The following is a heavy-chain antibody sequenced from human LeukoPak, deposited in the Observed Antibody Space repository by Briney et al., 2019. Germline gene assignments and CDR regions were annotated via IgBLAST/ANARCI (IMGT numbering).Heavy chain of an antibody. CDR2: IYYSGST. CDR3: ARAPRGTYLSNAFDI. CDR1: GGSISSGGYY. D-gene: IGHD1-26*01. V-gene: IGHV4-61*08. Sequence: SETLSLTCTVSGGSISSGGYYWSWIRQHPGKGLEWIGYIYYSGSTSYNPSLKSRVTISVDTSKNQFSLKLSSVTAADTAVFYCARAPRGTYLSNAFDIWGQGTMVTVSS. J-gene: IGHJ3*02.